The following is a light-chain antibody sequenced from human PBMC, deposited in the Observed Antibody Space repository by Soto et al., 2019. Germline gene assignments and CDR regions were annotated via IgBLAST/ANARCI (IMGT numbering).Light chain of an antibody. CDR3: QQYSYYAT. J-gene: IGKJ1*01. CDR1: QSISSW. CDR2: KAS. Sequence: DIQMTQSPSTLSASVGDRVTITCRASQSISSWLAWYQQKPGEAPKILIYKASNLADGVPSRFSGSGSGTEFTLTVSSLQPDDFASYYCQQYSYYATFGQGTRVEIK. V-gene: IGKV1-5*03.